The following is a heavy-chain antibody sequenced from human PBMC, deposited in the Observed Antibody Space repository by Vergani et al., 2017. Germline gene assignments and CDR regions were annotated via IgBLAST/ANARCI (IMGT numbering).Heavy chain of an antibody. CDR2: IYYSGST. J-gene: IGHJ4*02. CDR1: GGSISSSSYY. CDR3: ARHKEGEQLRFDY. D-gene: IGHD4-23*01. Sequence: QLQLQESGPGLVKPSETLSLTCTVSGGSISSSSYYWGWIRQPPGKGLGWIGSIYYSGSTYYNPSLKSRVTISVDTSKNQFSLKLSSVTAADTAVYYCARHKEGEQLRFDYWGQGTLVTVSS. V-gene: IGHV4-39*01.